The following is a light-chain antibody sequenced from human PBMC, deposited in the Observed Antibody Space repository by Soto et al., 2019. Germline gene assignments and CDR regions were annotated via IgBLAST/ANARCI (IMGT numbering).Light chain of an antibody. V-gene: IGLV1-47*01. CDR3: AAWDDSLSALYV. CDR1: SSNIGSNY. Sequence: QSVVTQPPSASGTPGQRVTISCSGSSSNIGSNYVYWYQQLPGTAPKLLIYRNNQRPSGVPDRFSGSKSGTSASLAISGLRSEDEADYYCAAWDDSLSALYVFGTGTKVTV. J-gene: IGLJ1*01. CDR2: RNN.